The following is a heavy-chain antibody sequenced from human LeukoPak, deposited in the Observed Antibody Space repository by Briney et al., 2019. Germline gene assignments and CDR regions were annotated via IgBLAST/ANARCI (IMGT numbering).Heavy chain of an antibody. D-gene: IGHD6-13*01. V-gene: IGHV3-21*01. J-gene: IGHJ4*02. CDR3: ARGSNSGYSSSWYCDY. Sequence: PGGSLRLSCAASGFSSSSYNMNWVRQAPGKGLEWVSSIDTSSSFIFYGDSVKGRFTISRDNAKNSLYLQMTSLRAEDTAVYYCARGSNSGYSSSWYCDYWGQGTLVTVSS. CDR2: IDTSSSFI. CDR1: GFSSSSYN.